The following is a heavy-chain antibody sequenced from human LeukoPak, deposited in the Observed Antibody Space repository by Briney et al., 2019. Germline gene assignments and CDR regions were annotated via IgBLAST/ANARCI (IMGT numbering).Heavy chain of an antibody. J-gene: IGHJ4*02. CDR2: ISPGDSDT. V-gene: IGHV5-51*01. D-gene: IGHD2-15*01. CDR3: VRSRFGGDY. Sequence: PGESLKISCTGSGYTFTNYQIGWVRQVPGKGLEWMALISPGDSDTRYSPSFQGQVTISADKSISTAYLQWSSLKASDTAIYYCVRSRFGGDYWGQGTLVTVSS. CDR1: GYTFTNYQ.